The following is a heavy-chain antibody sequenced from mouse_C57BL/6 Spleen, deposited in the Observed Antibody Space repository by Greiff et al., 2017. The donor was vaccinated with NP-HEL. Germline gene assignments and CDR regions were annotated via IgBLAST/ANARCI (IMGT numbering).Heavy chain of an antibody. D-gene: IGHD4-1*01. V-gene: IGHV5-17*01. CDR1: GFTFSDYG. J-gene: IGHJ4*01. Sequence: EVQVVESGGGLVKPGGSLKLSCAASGFTFSDYGMHWVRQAPEKGLEWVAYISSGSSTIYYADTVKGRFTISRDNAKNTLFLQMTSLRSEDTAMYYCARELGRDYAMDYWGQGTSVTVSS. CDR3: ARELGRDYAMDY. CDR2: ISSGSSTI.